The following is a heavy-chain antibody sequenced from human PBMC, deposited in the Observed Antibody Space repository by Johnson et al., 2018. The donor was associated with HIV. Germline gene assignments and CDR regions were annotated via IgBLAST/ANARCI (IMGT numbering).Heavy chain of an antibody. CDR3: ARDKGIAAAATDDAFDI. CDR1: GFTVSSNY. Sequence: VQLVESGGGLVQPGGSLRLSCAASGFTVSSNYMSWVRQPPGKGLEWVSVIYSGGSTYYADSVKGRFTISRDNSKNTLYLQMNSLRAEDTAVYYCARDKGIAAAATDDAFDIWGQGTMVTVSS. CDR2: IYSGGST. V-gene: IGHV3-66*01. D-gene: IGHD6-13*01. J-gene: IGHJ3*02.